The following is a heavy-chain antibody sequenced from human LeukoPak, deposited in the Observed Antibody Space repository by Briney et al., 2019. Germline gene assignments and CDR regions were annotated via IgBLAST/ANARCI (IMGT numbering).Heavy chain of an antibody. J-gene: IGHJ6*02. CDR3: AREGRVPYYDFWSGYYRGYYGMDV. D-gene: IGHD3-3*01. V-gene: IGHV4-34*01. CDR2: INHSGST. Sequence: SETLSLTCAVYGVSFSGYYWSWIRQPPGKGLEWIGEINHSGSTNYNPSLKSRVTISVDTSKNQFALKLSSVTAADTTVYYCAREGRVPYYDFWSGYYRGYYGMDVWGQGTTVTVSS. CDR1: GVSFSGYY.